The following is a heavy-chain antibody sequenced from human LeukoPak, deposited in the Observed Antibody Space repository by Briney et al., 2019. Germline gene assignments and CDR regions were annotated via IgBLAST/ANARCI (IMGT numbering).Heavy chain of an antibody. V-gene: IGHV4-34*01. CDR2: INHSGST. CDR1: GGSFSGYY. Sequence: PSETLSLTCAVYGGSFSGYYWSWIRQPPATGLERIGEINHSGSTNYNPSLKRRVTVSVETSKNQFSLNLKPVTAADTAVYYCARMASRDYVWGSYRREGNIQKWGQGTLVTVSS. J-gene: IGHJ4*02. D-gene: IGHD3-16*02. CDR3: ARMASRDYVWGSYRREGNIQK.